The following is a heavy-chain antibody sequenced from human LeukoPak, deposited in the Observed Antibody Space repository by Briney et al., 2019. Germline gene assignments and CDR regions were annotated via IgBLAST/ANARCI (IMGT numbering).Heavy chain of an antibody. V-gene: IGHV4-30-2*01. CDR1: GGSISSGGYY. D-gene: IGHD3-3*01. J-gene: IGHJ3*02. CDR2: IYHSGST. CDR3: ARTYYDFWSGYYTGPLIDAFDI. Sequence: SQTLSLTCTVSGGSISSGGYYWSWIRQPPGKGLEWIGYIYHSGSTYYNPSLKSRVTISVDRSKNQFSLKLSSVTAADTAVYYCARTYYDFWSGYYTGPLIDAFDIWGQGTMVTVSS.